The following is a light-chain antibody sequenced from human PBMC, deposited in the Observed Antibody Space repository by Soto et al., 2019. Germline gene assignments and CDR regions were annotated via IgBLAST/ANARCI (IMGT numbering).Light chain of an antibody. J-gene: IGKJ5*01. V-gene: IGKV3-11*01. CDR3: QQRRSWPPTIT. Sequence: EIVLTQSPATLSLSPLERATLSCMASQSVSTYLAWYQQRPGQAPRLLIYDASYRATDIPPRFSGSGSGTDSTLTISSLEPEDFAVYYCQQRRSWPPTITFGQGTRLEIK. CDR2: DAS. CDR1: QSVSTY.